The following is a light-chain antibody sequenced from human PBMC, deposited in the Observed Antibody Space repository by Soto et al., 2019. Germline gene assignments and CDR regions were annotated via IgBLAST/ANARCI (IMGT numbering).Light chain of an antibody. V-gene: IGKV3-20*01. J-gene: IGKJ4*01. CDR3: QQYGTSPPLT. Sequence: EIVLVQSPGTLSLSPGERATLSCRASQSLAGNYLAWYQQKPGQAPRLLIDGASTRATGTPERFSGSRSWTEFTLTISRLEPEDFAVYYCQQYGTSPPLTFGGGTKVEIK. CDR2: GAS. CDR1: QSLAGNY.